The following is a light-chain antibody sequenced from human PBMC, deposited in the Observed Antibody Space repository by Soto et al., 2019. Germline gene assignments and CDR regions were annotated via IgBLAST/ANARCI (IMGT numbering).Light chain of an antibody. CDR3: ETWDSNTHRVV. V-gene: IGLV4-60*03. CDR2: LEGSGSY. CDR1: SGHSSYI. Sequence: QSVLTQSSSASASLGSSVKLTCTLSSGHSSYIIAWHQQQPGKAPRYLMKLEGSGSYNKGSGVPDRFSGSSSGADRYLTISNLQSEDEADYYCETWDSNTHRVVFGGGTKVTVL. J-gene: IGLJ2*01.